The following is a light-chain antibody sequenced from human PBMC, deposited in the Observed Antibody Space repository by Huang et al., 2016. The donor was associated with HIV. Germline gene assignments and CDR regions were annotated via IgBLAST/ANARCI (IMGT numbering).Light chain of an antibody. Sequence: DIQMTQSPSSLSASIGDTVTITCRASQSIAHYLNWYQHKPGQAPKLVIYAVSNLQSGVPSRFSGSGSRTDFTLTISSLQPEDLATYYCQQSYTTAMYTFGQGTKLEIK. CDR1: QSIAHY. CDR2: AVS. V-gene: IGKV1-39*01. CDR3: QQSYTTAMYT. J-gene: IGKJ2*01.